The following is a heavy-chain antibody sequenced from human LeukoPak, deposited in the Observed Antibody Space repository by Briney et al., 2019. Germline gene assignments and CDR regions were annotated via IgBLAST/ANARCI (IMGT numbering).Heavy chain of an antibody. CDR2: IYYSGST. D-gene: IGHD1-14*01. CDR3: ARQRGGDIRTIDY. CDR1: GGSFSGYY. J-gene: IGHJ4*02. V-gene: IGHV4-34*01. Sequence: SETLSLTCAVYGGSFSGYYWSWIRQPPGKGLEWIGSIYYSGSTYYSPSLKSRVTISVDTSKNQFSLKLSSVTAADTAVYYCARQRGGDIRTIDYWGQGTLVTVSS.